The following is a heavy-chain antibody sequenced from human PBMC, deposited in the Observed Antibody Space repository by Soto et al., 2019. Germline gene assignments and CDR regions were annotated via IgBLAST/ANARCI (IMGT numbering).Heavy chain of an antibody. J-gene: IGHJ5*02. CDR3: AKDVGYCTNGVCLYNWFDP. D-gene: IGHD2-8*01. CDR1: GFSFNSYG. CDR2: ISYDGNNI. Sequence: PGWSLRLSCAASGFSFNSYGIHWVRQAPGEALEWVAVISYDGNNIYYGDSVQGRFTISRDNSKNTIYLQMNSLRAEDTAVYYCAKDVGYCTNGVCLYNWFDPWGQGTLVTGSS. V-gene: IGHV3-30*18.